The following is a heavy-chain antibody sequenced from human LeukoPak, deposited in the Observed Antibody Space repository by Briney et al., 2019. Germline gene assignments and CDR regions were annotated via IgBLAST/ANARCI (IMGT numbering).Heavy chain of an antibody. D-gene: IGHD4-17*01. CDR1: GFTFSSYW. V-gene: IGHV3-7*01. CDR2: IKQDGSEK. Sequence: GGSLRLSCAASGFTFSSYWMSWVRQAPGKGLEWVANIKQDGSEKYYVDSVKGRFTISRDNAKNSLYLQMNSLRAEDTAVYYCTRESLNGDYPGRKTWSAPWAREPWSPSPQ. CDR3: TRESLNGDYPGRKTWSAP. J-gene: IGHJ5*02.